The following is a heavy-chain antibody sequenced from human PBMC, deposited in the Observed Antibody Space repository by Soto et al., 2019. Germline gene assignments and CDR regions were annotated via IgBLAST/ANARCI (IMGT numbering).Heavy chain of an antibody. V-gene: IGHV3-48*03. D-gene: IGHD3-9*01. CDR2: INTAGSTT. CDR3: ARAECSSPDCLTAYYSYGLDV. Sequence: GSLRLSCAASGFTFSNFEMHWVRQAPGKGLEWVSYINTAGSTTYYAESVKGRFTISRDNARNSLFLQMNSLRAEDTAVYYCARAECSSPDCLTAYYSYGLDVWGQGSTVTVSS. CDR1: GFTFSNFE. J-gene: IGHJ6*02.